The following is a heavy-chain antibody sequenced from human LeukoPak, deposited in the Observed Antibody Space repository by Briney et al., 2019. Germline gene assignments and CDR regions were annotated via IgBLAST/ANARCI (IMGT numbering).Heavy chain of an antibody. V-gene: IGHV3-23*01. CDR1: GFTFSSYA. D-gene: IGHD4-11*01. CDR3: AKDRHATVTTRFDY. CDR2: ISGSGGSK. J-gene: IGHJ4*02. Sequence: GWSLRLSCAASGFTFSSYAMSWVRQAPGKEKEWVSVISGSGGSKYFADSVKGRFTISRDNSKNTLYLQMNSLRAEDTAVYYCAKDRHATVTTRFDYWGQGTLVTVSS.